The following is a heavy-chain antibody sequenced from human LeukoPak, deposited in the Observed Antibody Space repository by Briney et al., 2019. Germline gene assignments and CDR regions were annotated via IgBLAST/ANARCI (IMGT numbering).Heavy chain of an antibody. CDR1: GGSISSGGYY. J-gene: IGHJ4*02. CDR3: ARELQRSSHFDY. CDR2: IYHSGST. D-gene: IGHD1-1*01. Sequence: SETLSLTCTVSGGSISSGGYYWSCIRQPPGKGLECIGYIYHSGSTYYNPSLKSRVTISVDRSKHQFSLKLSSVTAADTAVYYCARELQRSSHFDYWGQGTLVTVSS. V-gene: IGHV4-30-2*01.